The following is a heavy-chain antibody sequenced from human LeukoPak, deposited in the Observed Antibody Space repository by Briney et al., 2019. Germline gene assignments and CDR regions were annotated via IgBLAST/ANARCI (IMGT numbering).Heavy chain of an antibody. CDR2: INPNSGGT. D-gene: IGHD2-2*01. V-gene: IGHV1-2*04. J-gene: IGHJ4*02. Sequence: ASVKVSCKASGYTFTGYYMHWVRQAPGQGLEWMGWINPNSGGTYSAQKFRGWVTMTRDTSISTAYMELSRLTSDDTAVYYCARANALYCSSTGCLFDYWGQGTLVTVSS. CDR1: GYTFTGYY. CDR3: ARANALYCSSTGCLFDY.